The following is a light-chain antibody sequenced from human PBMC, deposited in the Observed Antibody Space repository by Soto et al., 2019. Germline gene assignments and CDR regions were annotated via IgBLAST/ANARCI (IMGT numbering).Light chain of an antibody. Sequence: DIQMTQSPSSLSASVGDRVTITCRASQRISDYLNWYQQKPGKAPNLLIYAASTLQSGVPSRFSGSGSGTDCTLTISSLQIEDFATYHCQQSYSTPYTFGQGTKLEI. J-gene: IGKJ2*01. CDR2: AAS. CDR3: QQSYSTPYT. V-gene: IGKV1-39*01. CDR1: QRISDY.